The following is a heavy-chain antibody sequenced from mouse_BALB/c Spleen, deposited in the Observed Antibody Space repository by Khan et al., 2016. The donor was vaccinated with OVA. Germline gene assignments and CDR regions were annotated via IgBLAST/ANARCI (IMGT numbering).Heavy chain of an antibody. D-gene: IGHD2-13*01. J-gene: IGHJ2*01. CDR1: GYTFTNYW. CDR3: TRGDPGNFDF. V-gene: IGHV1-69*02. CDR2: IYPSDSYT. Sequence: QVQLQQPGAELVRPGASVKLSCKASGYTFTNYWINWVKQRPGQGLKWIGNIYPSDSYTNYNQKLKDKATLTVDKFSSTAYMQLSSPTSEDSAVYYCTRGDPGNFDFWGQGTTLTVSS.